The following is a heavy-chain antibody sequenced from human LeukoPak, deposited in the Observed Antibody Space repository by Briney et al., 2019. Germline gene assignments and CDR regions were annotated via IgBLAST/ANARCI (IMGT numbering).Heavy chain of an antibody. CDR3: GSGRHGGYSSDY. V-gene: IGHV3-30*02. CDR1: GFTLKNFG. Sequence: GGSLRLSCAASGFTLKNFGMQWAREAPGKGVEWVSFIGYEGVHKYYADSVKGRFTICKDKSKATLYLQMYSLRPADTAAYYCGSGRHGGYSSDYWGQGTLVTVFS. D-gene: IGHD4-23*01. CDR2: IGYEGVHK. J-gene: IGHJ4*02.